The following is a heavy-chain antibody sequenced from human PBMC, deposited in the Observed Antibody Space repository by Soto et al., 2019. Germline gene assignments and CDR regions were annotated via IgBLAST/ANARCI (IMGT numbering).Heavy chain of an antibody. V-gene: IGHV4-59*01. J-gene: IGHJ4*02. CDR3: ARDHGRDGYNLYY. Sequence: KSSETLSLTCTVSGGSISSYYWSWIRQPPGKGLEWIGYIYYSGSTNYNPSLKSRVTISVDTSKNQFSLKLSSVTAADTAVYYCARDHGRDGYNLYYWGQGTLVTVSS. CDR1: GGSISSYY. CDR2: IYYSGST. D-gene: IGHD5-12*01.